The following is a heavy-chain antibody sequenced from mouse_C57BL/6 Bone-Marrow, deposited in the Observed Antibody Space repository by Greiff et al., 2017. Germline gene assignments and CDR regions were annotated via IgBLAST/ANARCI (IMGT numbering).Heavy chain of an antibody. CDR3: ARGDYYGSSYGDY. D-gene: IGHD1-1*01. Sequence: EVHLVESGGGLVKPGGSLKLSCAASGFTFSSYAMSWVRQTPEKRLEWVATISDGGSYTYYPDNVKGRFTISRDNAKNNLYLQMSHLKSEDTAMYYCARGDYYGSSYGDYWGQGTTLTVSS. J-gene: IGHJ2*01. CDR1: GFTFSSYA. CDR2: ISDGGSYT. V-gene: IGHV5-4*01.